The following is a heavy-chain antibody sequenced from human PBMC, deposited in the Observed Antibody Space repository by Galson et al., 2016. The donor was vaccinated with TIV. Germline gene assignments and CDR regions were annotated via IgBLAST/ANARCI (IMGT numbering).Heavy chain of an antibody. D-gene: IGHD5-18*01. CDR1: GFRFNSYA. V-gene: IGHV3-23*01. J-gene: IGHJ4*02. Sequence: SLRLSCAASGFRFNSYAMNWVRQAPGKGLEWVSSIGGTGGSTYYADSVEGRFTISRDSYKDTAYLQMNSLRAEDTAIYFCAKDRQWIPSSLDYWGQGILVTVSS. CDR2: IGGTGGST. CDR3: AKDRQWIPSSLDY.